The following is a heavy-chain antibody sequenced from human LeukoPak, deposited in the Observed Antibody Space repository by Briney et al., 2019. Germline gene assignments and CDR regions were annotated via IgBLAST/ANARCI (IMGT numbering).Heavy chain of an antibody. Sequence: PSETLSLTCTVSGGSISSSSYYWGWIRQPPGKGLEWIGSIYYSGSTYYNPSLKSRVTISADTSKNQFSLKLSSVTAADTAVYYCARRPRDCSGGSCYSFDYWGQGTLVTVSS. CDR3: ARRPRDCSGGSCYSFDY. J-gene: IGHJ4*02. CDR2: IYYSGST. V-gene: IGHV4-39*01. CDR1: GGSISSSSYY. D-gene: IGHD2-15*01.